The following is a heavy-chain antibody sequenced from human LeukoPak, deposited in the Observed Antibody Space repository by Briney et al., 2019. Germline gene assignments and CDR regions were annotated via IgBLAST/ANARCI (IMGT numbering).Heavy chain of an antibody. CDR2: ISSSSSYI. Sequence: GGSLRLSCAASGFTFSSYSMNWARQAPGKGLEWVSSISSSSSYIYYADSVKGRFTISRDNAKNSLYLQMNSLRAEDTAVYYCASSSSHYYYYYMDVWGKGTTVTVSS. CDR1: GFTFSSYS. CDR3: ASSSSHYYYYYMDV. V-gene: IGHV3-21*04. J-gene: IGHJ6*03.